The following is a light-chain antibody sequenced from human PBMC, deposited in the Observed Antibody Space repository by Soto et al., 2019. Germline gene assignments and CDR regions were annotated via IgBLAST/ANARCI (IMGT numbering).Light chain of an antibody. Sequence: DIQMTQSPSTLSASVGDRVTIACQASQDIKNYLNWYQQKPGKAPKLLIYAASSLQSGVQSRFSGSGSGTDFTLTIRSLQPEDFAVYYCKQYGSSSITFGQGTRVEI. V-gene: IGKV1-39*01. J-gene: IGKJ5*01. CDR3: KQYGSSSIT. CDR1: QDIKNY. CDR2: AAS.